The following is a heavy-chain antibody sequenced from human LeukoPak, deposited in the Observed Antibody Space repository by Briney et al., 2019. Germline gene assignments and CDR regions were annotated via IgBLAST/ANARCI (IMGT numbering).Heavy chain of an antibody. Sequence: GGSLRLSCAASGFTVSSNYMSWVRQAPGKGLEWVSVIYSGGSTYYADSVKGRFTISRDNSKNTLYLQMNSLRAEDTAVYYCARAVPSSGWYGGDAFDIWGQGTMVTVSS. D-gene: IGHD6-19*01. V-gene: IGHV3-53*01. J-gene: IGHJ3*02. CDR3: ARAVPSSGWYGGDAFDI. CDR2: IYSGGST. CDR1: GFTVSSNY.